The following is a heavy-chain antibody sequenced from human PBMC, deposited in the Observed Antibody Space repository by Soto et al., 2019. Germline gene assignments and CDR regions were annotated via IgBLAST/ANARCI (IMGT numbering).Heavy chain of an antibody. V-gene: IGHV4-31*03. CDR3: ARVATVTTYYFDY. CDR2: IYHSGST. D-gene: IGHD4-17*01. J-gene: IGHJ4*02. Sequence: SDTLSLTCTVSGGSINSGGYYWSWIRQYPGKGLEWIGYIYHSGSTYYNPSLKSRVTISVDTSKNQFSLKLNSVTAADTAVYYCARVATVTTYYFDYWGQGSLVTVSS. CDR1: GGSINSGGYY.